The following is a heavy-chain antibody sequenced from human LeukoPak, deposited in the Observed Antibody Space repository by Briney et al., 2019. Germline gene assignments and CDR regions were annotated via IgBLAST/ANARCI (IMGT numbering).Heavy chain of an antibody. CDR1: GFTFSSYS. CDR3: ARVRYSGSYYEGYYFDY. Sequence: GGSLRLSCAASGFTFSSYSMNWVRQAPGKGLEWVSSISSSSSYIYYADSVKGRFTISRDNAKNSLYLQMNSLRAEDTAVYYCARVRYSGSYYEGYYFDYWGQGTLVTVSS. D-gene: IGHD1-26*01. V-gene: IGHV3-21*01. J-gene: IGHJ4*02. CDR2: ISSSSSYI.